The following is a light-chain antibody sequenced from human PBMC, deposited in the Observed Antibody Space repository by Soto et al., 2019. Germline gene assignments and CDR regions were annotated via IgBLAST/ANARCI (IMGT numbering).Light chain of an antibody. Sequence: IQLTQSPSFLSASVGDRVTITCRASQGISNYLAWYQQKPGEAPKLLIYSASTLQSGVPLRFSGSESGTEFTLTISSLQPEDFATYYCQHLHSYQLTVGGGTKVDIK. CDR2: SAS. CDR1: QGISNY. CDR3: QHLHSYQLT. J-gene: IGKJ4*01. V-gene: IGKV1-9*01.